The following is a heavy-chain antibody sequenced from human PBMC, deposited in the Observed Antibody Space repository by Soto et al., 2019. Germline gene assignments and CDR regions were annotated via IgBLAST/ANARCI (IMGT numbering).Heavy chain of an antibody. CDR1: EGTFSSYA. CDR2: IIPIFCTA. D-gene: IGHD1-1*01. CDR3: AGEELARDDYYYYYGMDG. J-gene: IGHJ6*02. Sequence: QVQLVQSGAEVKKPGSSVKVSCKASEGTFSSYAISWVRQAPGQGLEWMGGIIPIFCTANYAQKFQGRVTITADESTSTAYMELSSLRSEDTAVYYCAGEELARDDYYYYYGMDGWGQGTTVTVSS. V-gene: IGHV1-69*12.